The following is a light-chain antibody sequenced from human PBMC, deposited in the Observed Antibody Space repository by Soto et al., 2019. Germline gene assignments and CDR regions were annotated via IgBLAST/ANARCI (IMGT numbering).Light chain of an antibody. J-gene: IGKJ4*01. Sequence: EIVLTQSPGTLSLSPGERATLSCRASQSVSSSFLAWYQQKPGQAPRLLIYGASSRATGIPDRFSGSESGTDFTLTISRLEPEDVAVYYCQQYGRSPLTFGGGTKVEIK. CDR2: GAS. CDR3: QQYGRSPLT. V-gene: IGKV3-20*01. CDR1: QSVSSSF.